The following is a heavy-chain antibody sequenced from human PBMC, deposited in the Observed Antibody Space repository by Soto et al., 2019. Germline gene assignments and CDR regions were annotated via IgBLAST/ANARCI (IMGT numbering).Heavy chain of an antibody. CDR3: ARSESSGLYYGMDV. CDR1: GGSISSYY. V-gene: IGHV4-59*01. J-gene: IGHJ6*02. Sequence: SETLSLTCTVSGGSISSYYWSWIRQPPGKGLEWIGYIYYSGSTNYNPSLKSRVTISVDTSKNQFSLKLSSVTAADTAVYYCARSESSGLYYGMDVWGQGTTVTVSS. CDR2: IYYSGST. D-gene: IGHD3-22*01.